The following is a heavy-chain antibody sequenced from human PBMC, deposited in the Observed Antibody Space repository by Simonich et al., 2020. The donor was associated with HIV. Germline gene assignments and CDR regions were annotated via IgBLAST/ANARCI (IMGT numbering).Heavy chain of an antibody. Sequence: QVQLQESGPGLVKPSETLSLTCVVSGYSISSGYSWGWVRQPPGTGLEWIGSIYHVRATTSTPSIKRRVTISRDTSKTQFSLKLSSGTAADTAVYFCARDSTHSSGYNYYYHGMDVWGQGTAVTVSS. D-gene: IGHD3-22*01. CDR3: ARDSTHSSGYNYYYHGMDV. CDR2: IYHVRAT. CDR1: GYSISSGYS. V-gene: IGHV4-38-2*02. J-gene: IGHJ6*02.